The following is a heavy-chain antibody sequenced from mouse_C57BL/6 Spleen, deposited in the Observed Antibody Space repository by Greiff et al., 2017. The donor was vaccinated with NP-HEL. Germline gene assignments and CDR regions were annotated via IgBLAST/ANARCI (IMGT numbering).Heavy chain of an antibody. CDR3: ARDYDGYYSWYFDV. V-gene: IGHV2-2*01. CDR2: IWSGGST. J-gene: IGHJ1*03. Sequence: QVQLQQSGPGLVQPSQSLSITCTVSGFSLTSYGVHWVRQSPGKGLEWLGVIWSGGSTDYYAAFISSLSISKDNSKSQVFFKMNSLQADDTAIYYCARDYDGYYSWYFDVWGTGTTVTVSS. CDR1: GFSLTSYG. D-gene: IGHD2-3*01.